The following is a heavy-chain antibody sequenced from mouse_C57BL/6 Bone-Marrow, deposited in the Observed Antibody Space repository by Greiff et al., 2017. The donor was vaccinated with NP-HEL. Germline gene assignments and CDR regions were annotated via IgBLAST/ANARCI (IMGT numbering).Heavy chain of an antibody. Sequence: EVMLVESGGGLVQPGGSMKLSCVASGFTFSNYWMNWVRQSPEKGLEWVAQIRLKSDNYATHYAESVKGRFTISRDDSKSSVYLQMNNLRAEDTGIYYCTGDSNYDYFDYWGQGTTLTVSS. J-gene: IGHJ2*01. D-gene: IGHD2-5*01. V-gene: IGHV6-3*01. CDR1: GFTFSNYW. CDR3: TGDSNYDYFDY. CDR2: IRLKSDNYAT.